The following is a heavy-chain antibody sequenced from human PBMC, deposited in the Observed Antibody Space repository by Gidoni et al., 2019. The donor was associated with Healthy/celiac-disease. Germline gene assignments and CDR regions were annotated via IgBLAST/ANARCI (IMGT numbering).Heavy chain of an antibody. CDR3: TRHGQDYYDSSGSGFDY. CDR1: GFTFSGSA. CDR2: IRSKANSYAT. J-gene: IGHJ4*02. Sequence: GGSLKISCAASGFTFSGSAMHLVRQASGKGLEWVGRIRSKANSYATAYAASVKGRFTISRDDSKNTAYLQMNSLKTEDTAVYYCTRHGQDYYDSSGSGFDYWGQGTLVTVSS. V-gene: IGHV3-73*01. D-gene: IGHD3-22*01.